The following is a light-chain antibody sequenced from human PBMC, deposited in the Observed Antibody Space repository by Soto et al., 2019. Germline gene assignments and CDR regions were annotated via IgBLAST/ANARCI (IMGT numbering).Light chain of an antibody. CDR1: QSVTNY. V-gene: IGKV3-20*01. J-gene: IGKJ2*01. CDR3: QQYGSSLYT. CDR2: GAS. Sequence: EIVLAQSPGTLSLSPGERVTLSCRASQSVTNYLAWYQQKPGQAPRLLIYGASYRATGIPDWFSGSGTGTDFTLTISRLEPEDFAVYYCQQYGSSLYTFGQGTKLEIK.